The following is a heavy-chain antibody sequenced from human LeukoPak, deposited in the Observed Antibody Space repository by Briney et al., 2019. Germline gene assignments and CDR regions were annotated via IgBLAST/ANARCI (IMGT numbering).Heavy chain of an antibody. CDR2: INPSGGST. J-gene: IGHJ4*02. D-gene: IGHD5-18*01. V-gene: IGHV1-46*01. CDR3: ARDMGRALQLWSCNDY. Sequence: ASVKVSCKASGYTFTSYYMHWVRQAPGQGLEWMGIINPSGGSTSYAQKFQGRVTMTRDTSTSTVYMELSSLRSEDTAVYYCARDMGRALQLWSCNDYWGQGTLVTVSS. CDR1: GYTFTSYY.